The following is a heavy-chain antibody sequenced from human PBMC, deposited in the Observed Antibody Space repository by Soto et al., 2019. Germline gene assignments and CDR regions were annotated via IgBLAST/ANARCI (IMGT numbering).Heavy chain of an antibody. CDR2: MNPNSGNT. J-gene: IGHJ6*02. V-gene: IGHV1-8*01. Sequence: GASVKVSCKASGYTCTSYDINWVLQATGQGREWMGWMNPNSGNTGYAQKFQGRVTMTRNTSISTAYMELSSLRSEDTAVYYCARGDFYYYYYGMDVWGQGTTVTVSS. CDR1: GYTCTSYD. CDR3: ARGDFYYYYYGMDV.